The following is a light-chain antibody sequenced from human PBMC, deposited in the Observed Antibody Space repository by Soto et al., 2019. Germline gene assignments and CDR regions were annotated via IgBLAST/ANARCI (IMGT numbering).Light chain of an antibody. CDR2: NSN. CDR1: RSNIGSNV. CDR3: ASWDDRMYVVL. J-gene: IGLJ2*01. Sequence: QSVLTQPPSASGTPGQRVTISCSGARSNIGSNVVYWFQQLPGTAPKLLMFNSNQRPSGVPDRFSGSKSGTSASLTISGLQSDDGADYYCASWDDRMYVVLFGGGTKLTVL. V-gene: IGLV1-44*01.